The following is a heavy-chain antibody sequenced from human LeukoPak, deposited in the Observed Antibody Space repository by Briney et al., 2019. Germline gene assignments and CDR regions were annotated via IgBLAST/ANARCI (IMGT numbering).Heavy chain of an antibody. CDR3: ARDLAGYYDSSGLDY. CDR1: GYEFSSYG. D-gene: IGHD3-22*01. Sequence: ASVNVSCKASGYEFSSYGISWVRQAPGQGLEWMGWINPNSGGTNYAQKFQGRVTMTRDTSISTAYMELSRLRSDDTAVYYCARDLAGYYDSSGLDYWGQGTLVTVSS. CDR2: INPNSGGT. V-gene: IGHV1-2*02. J-gene: IGHJ4*02.